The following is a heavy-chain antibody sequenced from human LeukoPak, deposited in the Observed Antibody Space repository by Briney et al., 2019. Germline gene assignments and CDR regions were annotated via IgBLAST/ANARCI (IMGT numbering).Heavy chain of an antibody. CDR3: VRLVGSRSCSGGTCYSDY. Sequence: GGSLRLSCAASEFNFAIEWMTWVRQAPGTGLEWVATIKGDGSEKYYVGSVKGRFTISRDNAKNSLYLQMNSLRDEDTAVYYCVRLVGSRSCSGGTCYSDYWGQGTLVTVSS. V-gene: IGHV3-7*01. CDR1: EFNFAIEW. D-gene: IGHD2-15*01. J-gene: IGHJ4*02. CDR2: IKGDGSEK.